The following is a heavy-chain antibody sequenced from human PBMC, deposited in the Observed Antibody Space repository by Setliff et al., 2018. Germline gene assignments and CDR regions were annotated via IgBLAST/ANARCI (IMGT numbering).Heavy chain of an antibody. CDR3: ARGWAALGIIGY. CDR2: MNPNSGNT. J-gene: IGHJ4*02. CDR1: GYTFTSYD. V-gene: IGHV1-8*02. D-gene: IGHD7-27*01. Sequence: ASVKVSCKASGYTFTSYDINWVRQATGQGLEWMGWMNPNSGNTGYAQKFQGRVTMTEDTSTDTAYMELSSLRSEDTAVYYCARGWAALGIIGYWGQGTLVTVSS.